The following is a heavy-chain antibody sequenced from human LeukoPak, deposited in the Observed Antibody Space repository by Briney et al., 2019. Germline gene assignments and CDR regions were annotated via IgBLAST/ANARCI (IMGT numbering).Heavy chain of an antibody. CDR3: ARHTAAAGTEYYYYMDV. Sequence: PSETLSLTCAVSGGSISSGGYSWSWIRQPPGKGLEWIGYIYYSGSTYYNPSLKSRVTISVDTSKNQFSLKLSSVTAADTAVYYCARHTAAAGTEYYYYMDVRGKGTTVTISS. CDR1: GGSISSGGYS. D-gene: IGHD6-13*01. V-gene: IGHV4-30-4*07. CDR2: IYYSGST. J-gene: IGHJ6*03.